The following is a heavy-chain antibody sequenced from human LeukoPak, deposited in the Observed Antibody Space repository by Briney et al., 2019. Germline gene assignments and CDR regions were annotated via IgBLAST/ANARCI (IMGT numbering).Heavy chain of an antibody. V-gene: IGHV3-7*03. D-gene: IGHD3-16*01. CDR3: ARDGGSADY. CDR1: GFTFTSYS. Sequence: GGSLRLSCAASGFTFTSYSMNWVRQAPGKGLEWVANINRDGSVEYYVDSVKGRFTISRDNAKNSLYLQMNSLRAEDTAVYYCARDGGSADYWGQGTLVTVSP. J-gene: IGHJ4*02. CDR2: INRDGSVE.